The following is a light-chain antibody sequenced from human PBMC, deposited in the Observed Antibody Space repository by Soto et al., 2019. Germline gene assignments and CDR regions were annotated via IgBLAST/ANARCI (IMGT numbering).Light chain of an antibody. V-gene: IGKV3-15*01. J-gene: IGKJ1*01. Sequence: EIVLTQSPATLSVSPGERATLSCRASQSVSSNLFWYQQKPGQAPRLLIYGASSRATGVPVRFSGSGSGTEFTLTINSLQSEDFAVYYCLQHNNWWTFGQGTKVDIK. CDR1: QSVSSN. CDR2: GAS. CDR3: LQHNNWWT.